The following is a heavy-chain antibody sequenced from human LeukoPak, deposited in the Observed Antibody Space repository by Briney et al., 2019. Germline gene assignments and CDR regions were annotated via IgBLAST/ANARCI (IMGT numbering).Heavy chain of an antibody. CDR2: IYYSGNT. D-gene: IGHD3-10*01. Sequence: PSETLSLTCTVSGGSISSYYWSWIRQPPGKGLEWIGYIYYSGNTNYNPSLKSRVTISVDTSKNQFSLKLSSVTAADTAVYYCARGLTMVRGVVTYDYWGQGTLVTVSS. CDR1: GGSISSYY. CDR3: ARGLTMVRGVVTYDY. V-gene: IGHV4-59*08. J-gene: IGHJ4*02.